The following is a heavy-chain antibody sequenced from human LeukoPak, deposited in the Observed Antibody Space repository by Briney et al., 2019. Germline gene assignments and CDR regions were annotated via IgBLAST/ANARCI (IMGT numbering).Heavy chain of an antibody. CDR3: ARDDCGDTCYPGGY. CDR2: IKAGNGDT. D-gene: IGHD2-21*01. Sequence: ASVEVSCKASGYIFTKYVVHWVRQAPGQRPEWMGWIKAGNGDTKYSQNLQDRLTITRDTSASTVYMELSSLTSEDTALYYCARDDCGDTCYPGGYWGQGTLVTVSS. V-gene: IGHV1-3*01. CDR1: GYIFTKYV. J-gene: IGHJ4*02.